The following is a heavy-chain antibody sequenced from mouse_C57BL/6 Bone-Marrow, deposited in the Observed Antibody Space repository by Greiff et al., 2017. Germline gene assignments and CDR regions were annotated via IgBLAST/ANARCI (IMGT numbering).Heavy chain of an antibody. CDR2: IWTGGGT. V-gene: IGHV2-9-1*01. Sequence: VKLQESGPGLVAPSQSLSITCTVSGFSLTSYAISWVRQPPGKGLEWLGVIWTGGGTNYNSALKSRLSISKDNSKRQVFLKMNSLQTDDTARYYCARRGDYGSSSYYYAMDYWGQGTSVTVSS. D-gene: IGHD1-1*01. CDR3: ARRGDYGSSSYYYAMDY. CDR1: GFSLTSYA. J-gene: IGHJ4*01.